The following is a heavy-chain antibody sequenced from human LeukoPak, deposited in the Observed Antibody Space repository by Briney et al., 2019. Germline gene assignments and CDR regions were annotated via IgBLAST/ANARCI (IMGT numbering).Heavy chain of an antibody. D-gene: IGHD2-15*01. CDR1: GFTFSSYW. Sequence: GGPLRLSCAASGFTFSSYWMSWVRQAPGKGLEWVSVIYSGGSTYYADSVKGRFTISRDNSKNTLYLQMNSLRAEDTAVYYCARDCTSSCYSDAFDIWGQGTMVTVSS. J-gene: IGHJ3*02. CDR2: IYSGGST. V-gene: IGHV3-66*01. CDR3: ARDCTSSCYSDAFDI.